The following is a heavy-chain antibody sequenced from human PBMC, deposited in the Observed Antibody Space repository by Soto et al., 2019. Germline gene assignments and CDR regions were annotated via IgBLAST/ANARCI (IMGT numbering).Heavy chain of an antibody. J-gene: IGHJ5*02. V-gene: IGHV4-30-2*01. Sequence: TLSLTCAVSGGSISSGGYSWSWIRQPPGKGLEWIGYIYHSGSTYYNPSLKSRVTISVDRSKNQFSLKLSSVTAADTAVYYCASTTVTADWFDPWGQGTLVTVSS. CDR3: ASTTVTADWFDP. CDR1: GGSISSGGYS. CDR2: IYHSGST. D-gene: IGHD4-17*01.